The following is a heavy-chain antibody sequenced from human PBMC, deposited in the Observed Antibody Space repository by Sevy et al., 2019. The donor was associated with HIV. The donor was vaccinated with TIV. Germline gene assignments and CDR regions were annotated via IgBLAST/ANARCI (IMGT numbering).Heavy chain of an antibody. Sequence: GGSLRLSCAASGFTFSSYSMNWVRQAPGKGLEWVSSISSSSSYIYYADSVKGRFTISRDNAKNSLYLQVNSLRAEDTAVYYCARDSATLLWFGELFEDTYYYYGMDVWGQGTTVTVSS. CDR1: GFTFSSYS. J-gene: IGHJ6*02. CDR3: ARDSATLLWFGELFEDTYYYYGMDV. D-gene: IGHD3-10*01. V-gene: IGHV3-21*01. CDR2: ISSSSSYI.